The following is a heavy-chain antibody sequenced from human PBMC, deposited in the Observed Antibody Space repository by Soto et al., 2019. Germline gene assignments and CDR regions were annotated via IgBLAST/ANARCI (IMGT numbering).Heavy chain of an antibody. CDR1: VFTFSNFW. CDR2: ISPDGSDI. CDR3: AHLYGSGTYQIDNNWFDP. V-gene: IGHV3-74*01. J-gene: IGHJ5*02. D-gene: IGHD3-10*01. Sequence: GGSLTLSCSASVFTFSNFWMHWVRQGPGKGLDWVSHISPDGSDIVYADSVKGRFIISRDNARNTVYLQMSSLGVEDTATYSYAHLYGSGTYQIDNNWFDPWGQGTLVTVSS.